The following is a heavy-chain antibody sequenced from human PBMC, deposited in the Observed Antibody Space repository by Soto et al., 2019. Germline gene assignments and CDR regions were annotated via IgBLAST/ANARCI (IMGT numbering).Heavy chain of an antibody. J-gene: IGHJ6*02. CDR3: VRGQPHRITIFEVVIRSYDYGMDV. CDR2: INYRGSS. CDR1: GGSFTGYY. Sequence: SETLSLTCAFYGGSFTGYYWTLIRQTPGKGLEWIGEINYRGSSYYNPSLESRISMAVDTSKNQFSLKLRSVTAADTAVYFCVRGQPHRITIFEVVIRSYDYGMDVWGQGTTVTVSS. V-gene: IGHV4-34*01. D-gene: IGHD3-3*02.